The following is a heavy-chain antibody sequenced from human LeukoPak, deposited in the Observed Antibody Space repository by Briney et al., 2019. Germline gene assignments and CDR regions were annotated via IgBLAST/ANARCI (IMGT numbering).Heavy chain of an antibody. J-gene: IGHJ4*02. CDR3: ARDGSGWYFDY. Sequence: GGSLRLSCAASGFTFSTFAMHWVRLSPGKGLEWVSYISSSSSTIYYADSVKGRFTISRDNAKNSLYLQMNSLRAEDTAVYYCARDGSGWYFDYWGQGTLVTVSS. D-gene: IGHD6-19*01. CDR2: ISSSSSTI. V-gene: IGHV3-48*01. CDR1: GFTFSTFA.